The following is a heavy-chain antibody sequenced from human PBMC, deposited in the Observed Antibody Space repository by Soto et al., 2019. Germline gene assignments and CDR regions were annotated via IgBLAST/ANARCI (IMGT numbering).Heavy chain of an antibody. CDR2: IRSKAYGGTT. Sequence: GGSLRLSCAASGFTFSNAWMNLFRQAPGKGLEWVGFIRSKAYGGTTEYAASVKGRFTISRDDSKSIAYLQMNSLKTEDTAVYYCTRDPSTYYYGSGIWGQGTMLTVSS. CDR1: GFTFSNAW. D-gene: IGHD3-10*01. V-gene: IGHV3-49*03. J-gene: IGHJ3*02. CDR3: TRDPSTYYYGSGI.